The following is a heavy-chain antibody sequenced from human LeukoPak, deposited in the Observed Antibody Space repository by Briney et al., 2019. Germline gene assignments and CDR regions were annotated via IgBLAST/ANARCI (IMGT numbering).Heavy chain of an antibody. CDR3: ARSPWGVTPLRPFDY. CDR1: GFTFSSYG. CDR2: IWYDGSNK. D-gene: IGHD3-16*01. V-gene: IGHV3-33*01. J-gene: IGHJ4*02. Sequence: GGSLRLSCAASGFTFSSYGMHWVRQAPGKGLEWVAVIWYDGSNKYYADSVKGRFTISRDNSKNTLYLQMNSLRAEDTAVYYCARSPWGVTPLRPFDYWGQGTLVTVSS.